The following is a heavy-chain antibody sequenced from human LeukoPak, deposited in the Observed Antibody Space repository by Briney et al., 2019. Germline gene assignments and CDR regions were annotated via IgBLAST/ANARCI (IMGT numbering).Heavy chain of an antibody. J-gene: IGHJ4*02. CDR1: GFTFGDYA. D-gene: IGHD3-10*01. CDR2: IRSKAYGGTT. CDR3: TRGRAGSGSYYTSRFYFDY. Sequence: GRSLRLSCTASGFTFGDYAMSWFRQAPGKGLEWVGFIRSKAYGGTTEYAASVKGRFTISRDDSKSIAYLQMNSLKTEDTAVYYCTRGRAGSGSYYTSRFYFDYWGQGTLVTVSS. V-gene: IGHV3-49*03.